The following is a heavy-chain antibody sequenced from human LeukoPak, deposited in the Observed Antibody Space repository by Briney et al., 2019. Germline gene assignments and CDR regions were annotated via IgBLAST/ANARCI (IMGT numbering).Heavy chain of an antibody. CDR2: ISSDGGST. CDR3: ARPTTFGVVHGMDV. Sequence: TGGSLRLSCSASGFTFSTYAMHWVRQAPGKGLEYVSAISSDGGSTYYADSVKGRFTISRDNSKNTLYLQMSSLRAEDTAVYYCARPTTFGVVHGMDVWGQGTTVTVSS. J-gene: IGHJ6*02. CDR1: GFTFSTYA. D-gene: IGHD3-3*01. V-gene: IGHV3-64D*09.